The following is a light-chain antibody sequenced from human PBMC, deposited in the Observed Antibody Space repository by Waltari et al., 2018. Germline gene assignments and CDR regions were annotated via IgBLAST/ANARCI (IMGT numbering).Light chain of an antibody. CDR3: NSYAGIIIL. CDR1: SSDIDYNS. CDR2: EVN. Sequence: QSALTQPPSASGSPGQSVTISCTGNSSDIDYNSVSWYQQHPGKAPKVVIYEVNKRPSGVPDRFSGAKSGNAASLTVSGLQAEDEADYYCNSYAGIIILFGGGTKLTVL. V-gene: IGLV2-8*01. J-gene: IGLJ2*01.